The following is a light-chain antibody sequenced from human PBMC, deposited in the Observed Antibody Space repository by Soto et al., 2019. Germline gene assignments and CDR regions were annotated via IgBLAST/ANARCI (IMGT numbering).Light chain of an antibody. CDR2: GAS. CDR3: QLYGTSLYT. Sequence: DIVLTQSPGTLSLSPGERATLSCRASQIISSTYLGWYQQKPGQAPRLLIYGASSRATGIPDRFSGSGSGTNFTLTISRLEPEDFAVYYCQLYGTSLYTFGQGTKLEIK. CDR1: QIISSTY. V-gene: IGKV3-20*01. J-gene: IGKJ2*01.